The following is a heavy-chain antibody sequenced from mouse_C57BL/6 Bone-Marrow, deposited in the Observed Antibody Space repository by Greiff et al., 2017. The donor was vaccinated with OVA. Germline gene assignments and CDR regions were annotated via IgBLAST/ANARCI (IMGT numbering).Heavy chain of an antibody. CDR3: VRHRGLLLDYAMDY. D-gene: IGHD2-3*01. Sequence: EVMLVESGGGLVQPKGSLTLSCAASGFSFNTYAMNWVRQAPGKGLEWVARIRSKSNNYATYYADSVKDRFTISRDDSESMLYLQMNNLKTEDTAMYYCVRHRGLLLDYAMDYWGQGTSVTVSS. CDR2: IRSKSNNYAT. J-gene: IGHJ4*01. CDR1: GFSFNTYA. V-gene: IGHV10-1*01.